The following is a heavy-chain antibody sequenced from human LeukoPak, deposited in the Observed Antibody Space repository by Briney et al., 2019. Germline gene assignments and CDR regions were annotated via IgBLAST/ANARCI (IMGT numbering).Heavy chain of an antibody. D-gene: IGHD1-1*01. V-gene: IGHV4-31*03. CDR1: GGSISSGGYY. CDR3: ARETTQAHPPGPAGPFFDY. J-gene: IGHJ4*02. Sequence: NASETLSLTCTVSGGSISSGGYYWSWIRQHPGKGLEWIGYIYYSGSTYYNPSLKSRVTISVDTSKNQFSLKLSSVTAADTAVYYCARETTQAHPPGPAGPFFDYWGQGTLVTVSS. CDR2: IYYSGST.